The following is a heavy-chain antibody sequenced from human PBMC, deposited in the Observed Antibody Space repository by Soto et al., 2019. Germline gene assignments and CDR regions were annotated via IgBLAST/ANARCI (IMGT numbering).Heavy chain of an antibody. V-gene: IGHV3-9*01. J-gene: IGHJ4*02. CDR3: TKSRGVAGRPLDD. CDR2: ITWNSDSL. Sequence: EVQLVESGGGLVQPGRSLRLSCAASGFIFEDYAMHWVRQAPGKGPEWVSSITWNSDSLAYTGSVKGRFTISRDNAKNSLYLEMDSLRPEDTALHYCTKSRGVAGRPLDDWGQGTLVTVSS. D-gene: IGHD6-6*01. CDR1: GFIFEDYA.